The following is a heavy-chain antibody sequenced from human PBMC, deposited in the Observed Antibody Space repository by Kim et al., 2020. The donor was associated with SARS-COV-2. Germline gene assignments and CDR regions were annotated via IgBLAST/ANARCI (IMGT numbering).Heavy chain of an antibody. CDR2: IYYSGST. Sequence: SETLSLTCTVSGGSISSGGYYWSWIRQHPGKGLVWIGYIYYSGSTYYNPSLKSRVTISVDTSKNQFSLKLSSVTAADTAVYYCARARGITMIVVVITTAFDIWGQGTMVTVSS. J-gene: IGHJ3*02. CDR1: GGSISSGGYY. D-gene: IGHD3-22*01. V-gene: IGHV4-31*03. CDR3: ARARGITMIVVVITTAFDI.